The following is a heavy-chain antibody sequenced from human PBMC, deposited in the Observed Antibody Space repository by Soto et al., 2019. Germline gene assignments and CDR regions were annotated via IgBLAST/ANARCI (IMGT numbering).Heavy chain of an antibody. CDR2: IYYSGST. J-gene: IGHJ4*02. CDR3: ARDRYDGYYFDY. V-gene: IGHV4-59*12. D-gene: IGHD3-16*01. CDR1: GGSISSYY. Sequence: PSVTLSLTCTVSGGSISSYYWSWIRQPPGKGLEWIGYIYYSGSTNYNPSLKSRVTISVDTSKNQFSLKLSSVTAADTAVYYCARDRYDGYYFDYWGQGTLVTVSS.